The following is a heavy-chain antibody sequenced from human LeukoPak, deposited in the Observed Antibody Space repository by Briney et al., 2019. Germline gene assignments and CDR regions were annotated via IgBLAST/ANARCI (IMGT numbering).Heavy chain of an antibody. CDR2: IVVGSGNT. J-gene: IGHJ3*02. D-gene: IGHD3-22*01. V-gene: IGHV1-58*01. CDR3: AAEEAYDSSSPAFDI. Sequence: XXGXXRXXXLEWIGXIVVGSGNTNSAQKFQERVTITRDMSTSTEYMELRRLRAGGTAVYYCAAEEAYDSSSPAFDIWGQGTMVTVSS.